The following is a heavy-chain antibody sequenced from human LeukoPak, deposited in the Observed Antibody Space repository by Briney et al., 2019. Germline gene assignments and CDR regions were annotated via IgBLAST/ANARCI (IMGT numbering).Heavy chain of an antibody. CDR3: ARAAGIGGRFYYYYMDV. D-gene: IGHD2-15*01. Sequence: WETLSLTCTVSGGSISSSSYYWGWIRQPPGKGLERIGSIYYSGSTYYNPSLKSRVTISVDTSKNQFSLKLSSVTAADAAVYYCARAAGIGGRFYYYYMDVWGKGTTVTVSS. CDR1: GGSISSSSYY. CDR2: IYYSGST. J-gene: IGHJ6*03. V-gene: IGHV4-39*07.